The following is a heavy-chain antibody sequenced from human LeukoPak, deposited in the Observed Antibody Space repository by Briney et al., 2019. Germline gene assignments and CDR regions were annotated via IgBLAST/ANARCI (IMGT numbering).Heavy chain of an antibody. CDR2: IYSSGTT. D-gene: IGHD3-10*01. Sequence: SETLSFTCSVSGGSIRNYYWNWVRQPAGMGLEWLGRIYSSGTTNYNPSLKSRVTMSVDTSKNQFSLKLYSVTAADTAVYYCARGSVTSMVRGPKGSWFDPWGQGTLVTVSS. J-gene: IGHJ5*02. CDR3: ARGSVTSMVRGPKGSWFDP. CDR1: GGSIRNYY. V-gene: IGHV4-4*07.